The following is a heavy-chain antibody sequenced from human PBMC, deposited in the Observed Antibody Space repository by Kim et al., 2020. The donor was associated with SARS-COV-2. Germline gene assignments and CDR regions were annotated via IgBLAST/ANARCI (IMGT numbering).Heavy chain of an antibody. V-gene: IGHV3-30*01. Sequence: SVKGRFTISRDNSKNTLYLQMNSLRAEDTAVYYCARDLGPLVVVTASFDYWGQGTLVTVSS. D-gene: IGHD2-21*02. J-gene: IGHJ4*02. CDR3: ARDLGPLVVVTASFDY.